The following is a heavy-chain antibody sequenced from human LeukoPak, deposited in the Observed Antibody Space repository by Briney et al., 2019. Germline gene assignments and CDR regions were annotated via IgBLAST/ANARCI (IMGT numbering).Heavy chain of an antibody. CDR1: GGSFSGYY. V-gene: IGHV4-34*01. CDR3: ARGRVRIRTVTTQRLYYFDY. D-gene: IGHD4-17*01. CDR2: INHSGST. J-gene: IGHJ4*02. Sequence: SETLSLTCAVYGGSFSGYYWSWIRQPPGKGLEWIGEINHSGSTNYNPSLKSRVTISVDTSKNQFSLKLSSVTAADTAVYCCARGRVRIRTVTTQRLYYFDYWGQGTLVTVSS.